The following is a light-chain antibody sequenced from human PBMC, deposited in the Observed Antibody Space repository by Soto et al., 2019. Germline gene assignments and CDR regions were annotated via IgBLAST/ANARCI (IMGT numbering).Light chain of an antibody. V-gene: IGKV3-20*01. CDR2: GAS. Sequence: EIVLTQSPGTLSLSPGERVTLSCRASQIVDSLYLTWYQQKPGQAPRLLIYGASSRATGIPDRFSGSGSGTDFTLTISRLEPEDFAVYYCQQYSRSPPQVIFGGGTKVEIK. CDR3: QQYSRSPPQVI. J-gene: IGKJ4*01. CDR1: QIVDSLY.